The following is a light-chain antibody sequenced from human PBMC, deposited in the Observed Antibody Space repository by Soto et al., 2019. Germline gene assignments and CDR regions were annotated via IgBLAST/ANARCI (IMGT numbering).Light chain of an antibody. CDR1: QSVSSTY. V-gene: IGKV3-20*01. Sequence: EIVLTQSPGPLSLSPGERATLSCRASQSVSSTYLAWYQQKPGQAPRLLIYRPSTRATGIPDRFSGSGSGTDFTLTISRLEPEDFAVYYCQQFGSSVTFGQGTRLDIK. CDR2: RPS. CDR3: QQFGSSVT. J-gene: IGKJ5*01.